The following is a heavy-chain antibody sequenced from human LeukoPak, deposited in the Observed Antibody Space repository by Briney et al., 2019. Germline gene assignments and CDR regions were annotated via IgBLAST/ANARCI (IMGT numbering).Heavy chain of an antibody. CDR3: ARGPFYGSGYYYYYGMDV. CDR2: INHSGST. V-gene: IGHV4-34*01. CDR1: GGSLSGYY. J-gene: IGHJ6*02. D-gene: IGHD3-10*01. Sequence: SETLSLTCAVYGGSLSGYYWSWIRQPPGKGLEWIGEINHSGSTNYNPSLKSRVTISVDTSKNQFSLKLSSVAAADTAVYYCARGPFYGSGYYYYYGMDVWGQGTTVTVSS.